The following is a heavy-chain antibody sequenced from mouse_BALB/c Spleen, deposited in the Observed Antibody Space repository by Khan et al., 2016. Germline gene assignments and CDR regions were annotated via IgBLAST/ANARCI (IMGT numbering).Heavy chain of an antibody. CDR1: GYTFTNYG. V-gene: IGHV9-3-1*01. Sequence: LVESGPELKKPGETVKISCKASGYTFTNYGMNWVKQAPGKGLKWMGWINTYTGEPTYADDFKGRFAFSLETSASTAYLQINNLKNEDTATYFCAREGLRRTGYAMDYWGQGTSVTVSS. CDR3: AREGLRRTGYAMDY. CDR2: INTYTGEP. J-gene: IGHJ4*01. D-gene: IGHD2-4*01.